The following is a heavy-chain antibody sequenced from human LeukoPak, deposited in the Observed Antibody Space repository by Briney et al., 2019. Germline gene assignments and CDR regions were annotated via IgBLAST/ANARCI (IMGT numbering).Heavy chain of an antibody. D-gene: IGHD3-16*01. Sequence: GGSLRLSCSASGFTISSYWMHWVRQAPGKGLVWVSRINPAGSVTNHADSVRGRFTISRDTAANTLYLEMNSLRAEDTAVYYCSRDFVGAEDYWGQGTLVTVSS. CDR3: SRDFVGAEDY. V-gene: IGHV3-74*01. CDR2: INPAGSVT. CDR1: GFTISSYW. J-gene: IGHJ4*02.